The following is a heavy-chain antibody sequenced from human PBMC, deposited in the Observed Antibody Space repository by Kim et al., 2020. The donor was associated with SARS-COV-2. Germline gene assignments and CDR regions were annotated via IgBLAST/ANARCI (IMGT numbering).Heavy chain of an antibody. CDR1: GGSISSSSYY. J-gene: IGHJ4*02. Sequence: SETLSLTCTVSGGSISSSSYYWGWIRQPPGKGLEWIGSIYYSGSTYYNPSLKSRVTISVDTSKNQFSLKLSSVTAADTAVYYCARHVGQGWATVTTFIWEIRYYFDYWGQGTLVTVSS. V-gene: IGHV4-39*01. D-gene: IGHD4-17*01. CDR3: ARHVGQGWATVTTFIWEIRYYFDY. CDR2: IYYSGST.